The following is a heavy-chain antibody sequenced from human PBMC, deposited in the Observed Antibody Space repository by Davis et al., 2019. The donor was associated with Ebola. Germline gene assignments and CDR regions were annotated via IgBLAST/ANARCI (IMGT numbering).Heavy chain of an antibody. CDR1: GFTFSSYG. CDR3: ARIPGYCSSTSCYNQQGEDYYGMDV. Sequence: GESLKISCAASGFTFSSYGMHWVRQAPGKGLEWVAVIWYDGSNKYYADSVKGRFTISSDNSKNTLYLQMNSLRAEDTAVYYCARIPGYCSSTSCYNQQGEDYYGMDVWGQGTTVTVSS. V-gene: IGHV3-33*01. D-gene: IGHD2-2*02. CDR2: IWYDGSNK. J-gene: IGHJ6*02.